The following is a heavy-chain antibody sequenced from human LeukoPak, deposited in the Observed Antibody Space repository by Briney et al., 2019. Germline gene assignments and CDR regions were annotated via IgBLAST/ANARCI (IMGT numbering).Heavy chain of an antibody. J-gene: IGHJ4*02. V-gene: IGHV3-7*01. CDR1: GFSFSGFS. CDR3: ARPRGCGSSRCNNFDY. CDR2: MNEYGSEI. Sequence: GGSLRLSCVASGFSFSGFSMSWVRQAPGKGLEWVAKMNEYGSEIFYVDSVKGRFTISRDNAKKSLYLQMNSLRAEDTAVYYCARPRGCGSSRCNNFDYWGQGTLVTVSS. D-gene: IGHD2-2*01.